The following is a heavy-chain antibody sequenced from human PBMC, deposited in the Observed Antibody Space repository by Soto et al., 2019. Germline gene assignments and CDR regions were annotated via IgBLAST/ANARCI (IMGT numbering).Heavy chain of an antibody. D-gene: IGHD3-3*01. V-gene: IGHV1-2*04. J-gene: IGHJ5*02. CDR1: GYSFTGYY. Sequence: ASVKVSCKSSGYSFTGYYMHWVRQAPGQGLEWMGWINPNSGGTNYAQKFQGWVTMTRDTSISTAYMELSRLTSDDTAVYYCARVPPFWSGSHWLGPRCQGNLVSGS. CDR2: INPNSGGT. CDR3: ARVPPFWSGSHWLGP.